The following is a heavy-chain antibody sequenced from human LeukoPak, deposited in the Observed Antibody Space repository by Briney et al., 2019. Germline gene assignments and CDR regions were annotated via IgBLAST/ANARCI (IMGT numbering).Heavy chain of an antibody. CDR2: IYYSGRT. V-gene: IGHV4-30-4*01. J-gene: IGHJ4*02. Sequence: SETLSLTCTVSGGSISSGDYYWSWIRQHPGKGLEWIGYIYYSGRTYYNPSLKSRVTISVDTSKNQFSLKLSSVTAADTAVYYCARVLESSGWYFDYWGQGTLVTVSS. D-gene: IGHD6-19*01. CDR3: ARVLESSGWYFDY. CDR1: GGSISSGDYY.